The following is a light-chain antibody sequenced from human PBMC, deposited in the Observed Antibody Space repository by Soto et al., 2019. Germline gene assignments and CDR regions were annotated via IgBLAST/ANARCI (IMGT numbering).Light chain of an antibody. J-gene: IGKJ1*01. V-gene: IGKV3-20*01. Sequence: EIVLTQSPGTLSLSPGERATLSCRASQSVSNNFLAWYRQQHGQAPRLLIYGASFRATGIPDRFSGSGSGTDFTLTISRLEPDDFSVYDCQQDGSSRRPVGQGTKVELK. CDR3: QQDGSSRRP. CDR1: QSVSNNF. CDR2: GAS.